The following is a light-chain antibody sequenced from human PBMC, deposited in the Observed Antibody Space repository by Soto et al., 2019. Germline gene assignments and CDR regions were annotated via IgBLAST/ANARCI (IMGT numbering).Light chain of an antibody. CDR2: HVS. Sequence: QSALTQPASVSGSPGQSITISCTGTSSDVGGYNYVSWYQQHPGKAPQLMIYHVSNRPSGVSNRFSGSKSGNTASLTISGLQAEDEAEYYCSSYTSSSTYVFGSGTKLTVL. J-gene: IGLJ1*01. V-gene: IGLV2-14*01. CDR1: SSDVGGYNY. CDR3: SSYTSSSTYV.